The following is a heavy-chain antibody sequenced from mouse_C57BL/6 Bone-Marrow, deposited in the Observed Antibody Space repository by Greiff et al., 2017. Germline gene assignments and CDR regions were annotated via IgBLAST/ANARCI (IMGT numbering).Heavy chain of an antibody. Sequence: QVQLQQSGAELVRPGASVKLSCKASGYTFTDYYINWVKQRPGQGLEWIARIYPGSGNTYYNEKFKGKATLTAEKSSSTAYMQLSSLTSEDSAVYFCAREARWLLRRDAMDYWGQGTSVTVSS. CDR2: IYPGSGNT. CDR3: AREARWLLRRDAMDY. CDR1: GYTFTDYY. D-gene: IGHD2-3*01. V-gene: IGHV1-76*01. J-gene: IGHJ4*01.